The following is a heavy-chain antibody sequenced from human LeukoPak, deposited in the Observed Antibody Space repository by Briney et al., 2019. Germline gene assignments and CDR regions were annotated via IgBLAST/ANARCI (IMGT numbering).Heavy chain of an antibody. Sequence: PSETLSLTCTVSGTSISSSAYYWGWIRQVPGKGLEWTGSIYYSGTAYYNPSLESRVTISEDTSRSRFSLMLTSVTAADTAVYYCARQASDYYYYYMDVWGQGPRSSSP. CDR2: IYYSGTA. CDR1: GTSISSSAYY. V-gene: IGHV4-39*01. CDR3: ARQASDYYYYYMDV. J-gene: IGHJ6*03.